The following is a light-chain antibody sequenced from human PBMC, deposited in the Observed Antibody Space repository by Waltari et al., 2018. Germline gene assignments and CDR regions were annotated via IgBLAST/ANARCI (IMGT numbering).Light chain of an antibody. CDR3: NSRDSGSSPVRK. CDR2: GKN. CDR1: SLRNYY. J-gene: IGLJ3*02. V-gene: IGLV3-19*01. Sequence: SSELTQDPAVSVALGQTVRITCHGDSLRNYYASWYQQKPGQAPILVLYGKNNRPSGIPDRFSGSSSGNTSSLNITGAQAEDEADYYCNSRDSGSSPVRKFGGGTKLTV.